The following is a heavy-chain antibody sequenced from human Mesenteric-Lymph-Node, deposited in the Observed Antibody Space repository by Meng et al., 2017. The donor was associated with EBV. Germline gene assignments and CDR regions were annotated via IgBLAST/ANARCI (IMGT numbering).Heavy chain of an antibody. CDR2: INYFGST. CDR1: GGSFSGYY. J-gene: IGHJ4*02. CDR3: ARGGYYYDSSGQLDY. V-gene: IGHV4-34*01. Sequence: PGGPVMLKPPETLHLTCAVYGGSFSGYYWSWIRQPPGTGLEWVGEINYFGSTNYNPSLESRVTISVDTSKNQFSLKLSSVTAADTAVYYCARGGYYYDSSGQLDYWGQGTLVTVSS. D-gene: IGHD3-22*01.